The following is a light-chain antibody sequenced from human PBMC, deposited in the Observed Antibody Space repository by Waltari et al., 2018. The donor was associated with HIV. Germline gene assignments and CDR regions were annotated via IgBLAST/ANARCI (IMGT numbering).Light chain of an antibody. CDR2: EVT. V-gene: IGLV2-8*01. CDR1: SSDVGGYKY. Sequence: QSALTHPPSASGSPGQSVTISCTGSSSDVGGYKYVSWYQQHPGKAPKLIISEVTKRPSGVPDRFSGSKSGNTASLTVSGLQAEDEADYFCTSYAGSFKGVVFGGGTKLTVL. CDR3: TSYAGSFKGVV. J-gene: IGLJ2*01.